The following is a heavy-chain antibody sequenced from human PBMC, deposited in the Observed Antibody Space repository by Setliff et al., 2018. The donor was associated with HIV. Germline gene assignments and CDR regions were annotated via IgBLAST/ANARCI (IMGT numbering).Heavy chain of an antibody. CDR1: GGSISSGSYY. V-gene: IGHV4-61*02. D-gene: IGHD3-10*01. CDR3: ARVGYHGSERYSFDY. CDR2: IYTSGST. Sequence: PSETLSLTCTVSGGSISSGSYYWSWIRQPAGKGLEWIGRIYTSGSTNYNPSLKSRVTITVDTSKNQFSLKLSSVTDADTDVYYCARVGYHGSERYSFDYWGQGTLVTVSS. J-gene: IGHJ4*02.